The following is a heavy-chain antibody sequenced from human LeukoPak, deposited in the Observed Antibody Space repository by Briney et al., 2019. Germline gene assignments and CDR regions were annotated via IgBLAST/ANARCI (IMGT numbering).Heavy chain of an antibody. CDR2: IYYSGST. D-gene: IGHD2-21*02. J-gene: IGHJ4*02. Sequence: SETLSLTCTVSGGSISSYYWSWIRQHPGKGLEWIGYIYYSGSTYYNPSLKSRVTISVDTSKNQFSLKLSSVTAADTAVYYCASSGACGGDCYAGYYFDYWGQGTLVTVSS. V-gene: IGHV4-59*06. CDR3: ASSGACGGDCYAGYYFDY. CDR1: GGSISSYY.